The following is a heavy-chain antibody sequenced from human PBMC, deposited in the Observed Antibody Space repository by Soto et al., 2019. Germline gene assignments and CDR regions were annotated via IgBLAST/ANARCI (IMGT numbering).Heavy chain of an antibody. CDR3: ARAGGYYDSSGYYYETRAGFDY. Sequence: PSETLSLTCTVSGGSISSYYWSWIRQPPGKGLEWIGYIYYSGSTNYNPSIKSRVNISEDTSKKQFSLKMSTVTAADTTMYYCARAGGYYDSSGYYYETRAGFDYWGQGTLVTVSS. J-gene: IGHJ4*02. CDR2: IYYSGST. D-gene: IGHD3-22*01. V-gene: IGHV4-59*01. CDR1: GGSISSYY.